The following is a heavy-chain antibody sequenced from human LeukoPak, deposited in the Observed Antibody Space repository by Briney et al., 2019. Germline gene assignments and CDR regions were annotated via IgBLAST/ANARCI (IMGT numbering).Heavy chain of an antibody. J-gene: IGHJ4*02. CDR1: GFTVSSSY. D-gene: IGHD3-22*01. CDR2: IYSDGTI. CDR3: AREGSSGSLFDY. V-gene: IGHV3-53*05. Sequence: GGSLRLSCAASGFTVSSSYMSWVRQAPGKGLEWVSVIYSDGTIYYTDSVRGRFTISRDNSKNTLYLQMNSLRAEDTAVYYCAREGSSGSLFDYWGQGTLVTVSS.